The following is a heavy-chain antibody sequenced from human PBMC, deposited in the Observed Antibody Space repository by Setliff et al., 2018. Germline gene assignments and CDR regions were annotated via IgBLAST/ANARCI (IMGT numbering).Heavy chain of an antibody. J-gene: IGHJ4*02. V-gene: IGHV5-51*01. D-gene: IGHD3-10*01. Sequence: GESLKISCKASEYTFTSYWIGWARQMPGKGLEWMGLIYPGDSDTRYSPSFRGQVTISADKSISSAYLQWRSLKASDTAMYYCARVGSQGGYYFDSWGQGTLVTVSS. CDR1: EYTFTSYW. CDR2: IYPGDSDT. CDR3: ARVGSQGGYYFDS.